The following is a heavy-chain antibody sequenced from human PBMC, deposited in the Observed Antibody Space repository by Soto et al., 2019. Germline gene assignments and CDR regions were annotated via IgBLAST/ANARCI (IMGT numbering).Heavy chain of an antibody. CDR3: ARGRHDFWSGRTSSYFDY. Sequence: PSETLSLTSAVYGGSFSGYYWSWIRQPPGKGLEWIGEINHSGSTNYNPSLKSRVTISVGTSENQFSLKLSSVTAADTAVYYCARGRHDFWSGRTSSYFDYWGQGTLVTVSS. V-gene: IGHV4-34*01. CDR1: GGSFSGYY. J-gene: IGHJ4*02. CDR2: INHSGST. D-gene: IGHD3-3*01.